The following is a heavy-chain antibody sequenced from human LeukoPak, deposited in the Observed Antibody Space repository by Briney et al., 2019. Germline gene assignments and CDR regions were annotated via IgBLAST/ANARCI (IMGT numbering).Heavy chain of an antibody. Sequence: PSETLSLTCTVSGAPISRYYWSWIRQPPGEGLEWIGYMYYTGSTNYNPSLKSRVTISVDTSKNQFSLKLTSVTAADTAVYFCASHDYAEAPFDYWGQGALVTVSA. J-gene: IGHJ4*02. D-gene: IGHD4-17*01. V-gene: IGHV4-59*08. CDR2: MYYTGST. CDR1: GAPISRYY. CDR3: ASHDYAEAPFDY.